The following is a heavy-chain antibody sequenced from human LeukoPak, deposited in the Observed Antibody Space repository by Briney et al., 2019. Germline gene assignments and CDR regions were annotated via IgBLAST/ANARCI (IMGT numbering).Heavy chain of an antibody. CDR1: WLSVSSKY. CDR3: TKLKGWYGDGYFDY. CDR2: IYSGGTT. V-gene: IGHV3-53*01. J-gene: IGHJ4*02. Sequence: GGSLRLSYAASWLSVSSKYMSWLRQPARKELAWVSVIYSGGTTFYADSVKGRFTISRDNSKNTLYLQMNSLRPDDTAVYYCTKLKGWYGDGYFDYWGPGILVTVSS. D-gene: IGHD6-19*01.